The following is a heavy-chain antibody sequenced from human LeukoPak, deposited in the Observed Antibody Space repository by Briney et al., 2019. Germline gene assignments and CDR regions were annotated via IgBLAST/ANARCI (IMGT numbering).Heavy chain of an antibody. CDR2: IIPIFGTA. D-gene: IGHD3-16*02. Sequence: GASVKVSCXASGGTFSSYAISWVRQAPGQGLEWMGRIIPIFGTANYAQKFQGRVTITTDESTSTAYMELSSLRSEDTAVYYCARDLIYDYAWGSYRQQLYYFDYWGQGTLVTVSS. J-gene: IGHJ4*02. CDR1: GGTFSSYA. CDR3: ARDLIYDYAWGSYRQQLYYFDY. V-gene: IGHV1-69*05.